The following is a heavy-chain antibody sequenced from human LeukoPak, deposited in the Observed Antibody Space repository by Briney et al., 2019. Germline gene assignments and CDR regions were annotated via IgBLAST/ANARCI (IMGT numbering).Heavy chain of an antibody. CDR1: GFTFSSYS. CDR3: ARAYYDFWSGYYTRYYYGMDV. CDR2: ISSSSSYV. D-gene: IGHD3-3*01. Sequence: GGSLRLSCAASGFTFSSYSMNWVRQAPGKGLEWVSSISSSSSYVYYADSVKGRFTISRDNSKNTLYLQMNSLRAEDTAVYYCARAYYDFWSGYYTRYYYGMDVWGQGTTVTVSS. J-gene: IGHJ6*02. V-gene: IGHV3-21*01.